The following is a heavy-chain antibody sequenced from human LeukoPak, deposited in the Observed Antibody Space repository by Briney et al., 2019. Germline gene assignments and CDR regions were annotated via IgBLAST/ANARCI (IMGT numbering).Heavy chain of an antibody. CDR1: GGSISSGSYY. V-gene: IGHV4-61*02. Sequence: SETLSLTCTVSGGSISSGSYYWSWIRQPAGKGLEWIGRIYTSGSTNYNPSLKSRVTISVDTSKNQFSLKLSSVTAADTAVYYCARAPLDDYVWGSYRHGMGVWGKGTTVTVSS. CDR3: ARAPLDDYVWGSYRHGMGV. CDR2: IYTSGST. J-gene: IGHJ6*04. D-gene: IGHD3-16*02.